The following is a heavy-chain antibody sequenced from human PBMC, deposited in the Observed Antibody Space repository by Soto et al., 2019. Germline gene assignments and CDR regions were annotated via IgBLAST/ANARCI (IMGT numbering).Heavy chain of an antibody. CDR1: GYTFTGYY. J-gene: IGHJ3*02. V-gene: IGHV1-2*04. CDR2: INPNSGGT. Sequence: ASVKVSCKASGYTFTGYYMHWVRQAPGQGLEWMGWINPNSGGTNYAQKFQGWVTMTRDTSISTAYMELSRLRSDDTAVYYCARDIRSAGSNDAFDIWRQGTMVTVSS. CDR3: ARDIRSAGSNDAFDI. D-gene: IGHD1-1*01.